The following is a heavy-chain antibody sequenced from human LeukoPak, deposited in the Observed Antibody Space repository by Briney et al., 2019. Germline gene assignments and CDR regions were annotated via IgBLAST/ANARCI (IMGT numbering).Heavy chain of an antibody. CDR1: GYTFTSYD. V-gene: IGHV1-8*03. J-gene: IGHJ4*02. CDR3: ALIPSFQVVPADY. D-gene: IGHD2-2*01. Sequence: GASVKVSCKASGYTFTSYDINWVRQATGQGLEWMGWMNPNSGNTGYAQKFQGRVTITRNTSISTAYMELSSLRSEDTAVYYCALIPSFQVVPADYWGQGILVTVSS. CDR2: MNPNSGNT.